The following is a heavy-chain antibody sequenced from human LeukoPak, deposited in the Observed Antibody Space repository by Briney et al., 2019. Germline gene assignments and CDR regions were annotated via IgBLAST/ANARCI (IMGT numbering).Heavy chain of an antibody. V-gene: IGHV3-30*02. CDR2: IRYDGSNK. Sequence: PGGSLRLSCAASGFTFDDYGMHWVRQAPGKGLEWVAFIRYDGSNKYYADSVKGRFTISRDNSKNTLYLQMNSLRAEDTAVYYCAKDKSSSGENFDYWGQGTLVTVSS. D-gene: IGHD6-19*01. CDR1: GFTFDDYG. CDR3: AKDKSSSGENFDY. J-gene: IGHJ4*02.